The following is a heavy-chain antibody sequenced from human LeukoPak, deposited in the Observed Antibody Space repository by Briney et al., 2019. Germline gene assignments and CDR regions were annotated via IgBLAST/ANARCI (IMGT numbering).Heavy chain of an antibody. Sequence: GGSLRLSCAASGFTFSSYAMSRVRQAPGKGLEWVSAISGSGGSTYYADSVKGRFTISRDNSKNTLYLQMNSLRAEDTAVYYCAKGGPSGWPYYYYGMDVWGQGTTVTVSS. V-gene: IGHV3-23*01. D-gene: IGHD6-19*01. CDR2: ISGSGGST. CDR3: AKGGPSGWPYYYYGMDV. CDR1: GFTFSSYA. J-gene: IGHJ6*02.